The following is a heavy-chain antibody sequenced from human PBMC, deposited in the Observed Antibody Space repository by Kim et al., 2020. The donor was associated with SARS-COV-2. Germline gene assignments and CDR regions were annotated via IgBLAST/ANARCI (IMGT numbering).Heavy chain of an antibody. V-gene: IGHV1-69*04. Sequence: SVKVSCKASGGTFSSYAISWVRQAPGQGLEWMGRIIPILGIANNAQKFQGRVTITADKSTSTAYMELSSLRSEDTAVYYCARETDFDWLLEPDYWGQGTLVTVSS. J-gene: IGHJ4*02. CDR3: ARETDFDWLLEPDY. D-gene: IGHD3-9*01. CDR1: GGTFSSYA. CDR2: IIPILGIA.